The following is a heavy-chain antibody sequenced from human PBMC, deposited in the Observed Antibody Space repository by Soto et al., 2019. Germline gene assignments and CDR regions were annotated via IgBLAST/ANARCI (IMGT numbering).Heavy chain of an antibody. J-gene: IGHJ4*02. CDR1: GGTFNNYA. D-gene: IGHD1-26*01. Sequence: QVQLVQSGAEVKKPGSSVKVSCKASGGTFNNYAISWVRQAPGQGLEWMGGIIPLFGTANYAQKFEGRVTITADKSTDTAYMELSSLKSEDTAVYYCARIIGEGYSGTYALDYWGQGTLVTVSS. V-gene: IGHV1-69*06. CDR2: IIPLFGTA. CDR3: ARIIGEGYSGTYALDY.